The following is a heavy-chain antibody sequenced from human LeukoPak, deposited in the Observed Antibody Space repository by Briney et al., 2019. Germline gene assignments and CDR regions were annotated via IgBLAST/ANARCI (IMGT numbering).Heavy chain of an antibody. Sequence: GGSLRLSCAASGFTFSSYGMHWVRQAPGKGLEWVAVISYDGSNKYYADSVKGRFTISRDNSKNTPYLQMNSLRAEDTAVYYCAKDYAAALDYWGQGTLVTVSS. D-gene: IGHD3-16*01. J-gene: IGHJ4*02. CDR1: GFTFSSYG. V-gene: IGHV3-30*18. CDR2: ISYDGSNK. CDR3: AKDYAAALDY.